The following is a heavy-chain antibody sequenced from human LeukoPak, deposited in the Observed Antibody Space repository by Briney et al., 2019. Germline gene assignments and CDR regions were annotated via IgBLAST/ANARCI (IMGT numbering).Heavy chain of an antibody. Sequence: ASVKVSCKASGYTFTSLGINWVRQATGQGLEWVGWMNPNSGNTGCAQKFQGRVTMTRDTSTRTAYMELSSLRSEDTAVYYCARVNGDPDYWGQGTLVTVSS. D-gene: IGHD4-17*01. CDR3: ARVNGDPDY. V-gene: IGHV1-8*01. CDR1: GYTFTSLG. J-gene: IGHJ4*02. CDR2: MNPNSGNT.